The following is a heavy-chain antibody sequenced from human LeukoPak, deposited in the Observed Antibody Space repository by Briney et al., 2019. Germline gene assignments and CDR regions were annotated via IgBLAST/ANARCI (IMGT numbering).Heavy chain of an antibody. V-gene: IGHV3-7*01. Sequence: PGGSLRLSCAASGFTFSNYWMSWVRQAPGKGLEWVASIKQDGTEKYYVDSVKGRFTISRDNAKNSLYLQMNSLRAEDTAVYYCARDGQDYYGSGSYYYWGQGTLVTVSS. CDR1: GFTFSNYW. CDR3: ARDGQDYYGSGSYYY. J-gene: IGHJ4*02. D-gene: IGHD3-10*01. CDR2: IKQDGTEK.